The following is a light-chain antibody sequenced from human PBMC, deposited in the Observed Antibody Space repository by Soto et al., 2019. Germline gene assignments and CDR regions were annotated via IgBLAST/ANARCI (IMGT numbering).Light chain of an antibody. CDR3: QQYNNWPLT. J-gene: IGKJ4*01. V-gene: IGKV3-15*01. Sequence: EILMKQSPATLSVSQGERATLSCRASQSVSRTLAWYQQKPGQAPRLLIHGASTRATGIPARFSGSGSGTEFTLTISNLQSEDFAVYYCQQYNNWPLTFGGGTKVDVK. CDR2: GAS. CDR1: QSVSRT.